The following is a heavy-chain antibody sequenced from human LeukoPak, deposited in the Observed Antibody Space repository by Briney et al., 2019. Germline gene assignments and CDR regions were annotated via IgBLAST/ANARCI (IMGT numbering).Heavy chain of an antibody. V-gene: IGHV4-4*02. CDR2: VHLNGAT. Sequence: SGTLSLTCAVSGGSILSTNWWSWVRQPPGKGLEWVGEVHLNGATNYNPSVEGRVTMSIDKSKNHLSLEVISVTAADTAMYYCTRESGAFSPFGFWGQGTLVTVSS. CDR1: GGSILSTNW. D-gene: IGHD1-26*01. CDR3: TRESGAFSPFGF. J-gene: IGHJ4*02.